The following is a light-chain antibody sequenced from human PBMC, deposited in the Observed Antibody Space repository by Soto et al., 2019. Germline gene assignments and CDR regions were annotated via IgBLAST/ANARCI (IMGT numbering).Light chain of an antibody. V-gene: IGKV3-20*01. CDR1: QTVSNTY. Sequence: EIVLTQSPGTLSLSPGERATLSCRASQTVSNTYLAWYQQKPGQPPRLPISRASSRAIGIPDRFSGSGSGTDFTLTISRLEPEDFAVYYCQQYLGSPRTFGQGTKVDIK. J-gene: IGKJ1*01. CDR3: QQYLGSPRT. CDR2: RAS.